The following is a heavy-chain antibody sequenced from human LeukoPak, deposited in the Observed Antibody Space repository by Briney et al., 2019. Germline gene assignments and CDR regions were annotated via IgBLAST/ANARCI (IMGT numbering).Heavy chain of an antibody. Sequence: KTGGSLRLFCAASGFTFSSYALSWVRQAPGKGLEWVSTISSSSTYIYYADSVKGRITISRDNAKNSLSLQMNSLRAEDTAVYYCARDLSTGGASDYWGQGTLVTVSS. V-gene: IGHV3-21*01. CDR1: GFTFSSYA. J-gene: IGHJ4*02. CDR3: ARDLSTGGASDY. D-gene: IGHD3-16*01. CDR2: ISSSSTYI.